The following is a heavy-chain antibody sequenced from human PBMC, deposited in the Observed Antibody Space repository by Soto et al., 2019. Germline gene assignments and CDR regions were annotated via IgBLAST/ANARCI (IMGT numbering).Heavy chain of an antibody. J-gene: IGHJ4*01. CDR1: GFSFTKYA. CDR3: VNWNAEAVD. D-gene: IGHD1-1*01. CDR2: ISGSAIST. V-gene: IGHV3-23*01. Sequence: EVHLLESGGDLVQPGGSLRLSCVASGFSFTKYAMTWVRQAPGKGLEWVATISGSAISTEYADSVKGRYTISRDNSKNTLFLQMHSLRAEDTATYYCVNWNAEAVDWGQGALVAVSS.